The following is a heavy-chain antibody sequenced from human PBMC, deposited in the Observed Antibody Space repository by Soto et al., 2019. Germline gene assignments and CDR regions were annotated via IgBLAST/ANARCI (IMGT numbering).Heavy chain of an antibody. CDR2: ISSSSSYI. CDR1: GCTFSSSS. CDR3: ARQRREGSYGMDV. J-gene: IGHJ6*02. V-gene: IGHV3-21*01. Sequence: GSLSVFCGPSGCTFSSSSMNWVRQAPGKGVEWVSSISSSSSYIYYADSVKGRFTISRDNAKNSLYLQMNSLRAEDTAVYYCARQRREGSYGMDVWGQGTQVTV.